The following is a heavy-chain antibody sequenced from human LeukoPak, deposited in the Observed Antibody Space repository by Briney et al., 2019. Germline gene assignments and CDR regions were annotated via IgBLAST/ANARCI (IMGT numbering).Heavy chain of an antibody. CDR1: GGSISSSSYY. Sequence: ASETLSLTCTVSGGSISSSSYYWGWIRQPPGKGLEWIGSIYYSGSTYYNPSLKSRVTMSVDTSKNQFSLKLSSVTAADTAVYYCAREGVVPADNWFDPWGQGTLVTVSS. J-gene: IGHJ5*02. V-gene: IGHV4-39*07. D-gene: IGHD2-2*01. CDR3: AREGVVPADNWFDP. CDR2: IYYSGST.